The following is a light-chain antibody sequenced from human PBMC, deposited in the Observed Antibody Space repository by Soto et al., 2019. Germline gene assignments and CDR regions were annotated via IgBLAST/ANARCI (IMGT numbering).Light chain of an antibody. J-gene: IGLJ3*02. V-gene: IGLV3-21*02. CDR1: NIESTS. CDR3: HVWDSSSVHAV. Sequence: SYELTQPPSVSVAPGQTARITCGGNNIESTSVHWYQQRPGQAPVLVVFDDSDRPSGIPERFSGSNSGNTATLSISRVEAGDEADYYCHVWDSSSVHAVSGGGTKVTVL. CDR2: DDS.